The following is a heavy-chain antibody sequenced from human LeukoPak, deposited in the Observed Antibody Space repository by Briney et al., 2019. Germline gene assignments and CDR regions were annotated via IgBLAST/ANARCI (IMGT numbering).Heavy chain of an antibody. V-gene: IGHV3-23*01. D-gene: IGHD2-15*01. CDR1: GFTFSSSA. J-gene: IGHJ4*02. CDR3: AKDSPVAAR. Sequence: GGSLRLSCAASGFTFSSSAMSWVRQAPGKGLAWVSSITDSGDGEYYADSVKGRFTISRDDSKNTLYLQMNSLRAEDTAVYYCAKDSPVAARWGQGTLVTVSS. CDR2: ITDSGDGE.